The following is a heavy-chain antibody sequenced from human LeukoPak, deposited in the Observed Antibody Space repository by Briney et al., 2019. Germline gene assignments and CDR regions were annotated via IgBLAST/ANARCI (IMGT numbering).Heavy chain of an antibody. J-gene: IGHJ6*04. CDR2: VSKSDGTT. Sequence: GGSLRLSCAASGFTFTTYAMSWVRQAPGKGLEWVSSVSKSDGTTYYADSVKGRLTISRDNSKNTLHLQMNGLRAEDTAVYYWAGGSKGRDVGGKGTRATVPP. CDR1: GFTFTTYA. V-gene: IGHV3-23*01. D-gene: IGHD1-26*01. CDR3: AGGSKGRDV.